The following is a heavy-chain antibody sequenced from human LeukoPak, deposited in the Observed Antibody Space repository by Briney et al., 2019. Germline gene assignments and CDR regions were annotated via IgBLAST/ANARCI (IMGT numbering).Heavy chain of an antibody. Sequence: GGSLRLSCTASGFSFSTFGMNWVRQAPGKGLEWVSSISGTSAYIYYADSLRGRFTISRDNAKNSLYLQVNSLRAEDTAVYYCAKVTSGGSCYQSDYWGQGTLVTVSS. CDR2: ISGTSAYI. V-gene: IGHV3-21*04. CDR1: GFSFSTFG. D-gene: IGHD2-15*01. CDR3: AKVTSGGSCYQSDY. J-gene: IGHJ4*02.